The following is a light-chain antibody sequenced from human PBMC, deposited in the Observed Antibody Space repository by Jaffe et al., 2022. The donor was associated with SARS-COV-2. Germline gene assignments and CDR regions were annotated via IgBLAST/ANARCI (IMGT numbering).Light chain of an antibody. J-gene: IGKJ3*01. CDR3: QQYDNFPRT. CDR2: EAS. V-gene: IGKV1-33*01. CDR1: HDISKY. Sequence: DIQMTQSPSSLSASVGDRVTITCQASHDISKYLNWYQQKPGKAPKLLISEASDLQTGVPSRFSGSGSGTHFTFTISSLQPEDIATYYCQQYDNFPRTFGPGTKVDIK.